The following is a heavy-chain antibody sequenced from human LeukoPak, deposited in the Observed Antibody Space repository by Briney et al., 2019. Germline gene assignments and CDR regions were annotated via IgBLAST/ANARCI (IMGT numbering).Heavy chain of an antibody. CDR1: GGSFSGYY. CDR2: ISGSGGST. D-gene: IGHD5-12*01. V-gene: IGHV3-23*01. J-gene: IGHJ4*02. CDR3: AKEKNSGYDFDY. Sequence: PSETLPLTCAVYGGSFSGYYWSWIRQPPGKGLEWVSTISGSGGSTYYAYSVKGRFTISRDNSKNTLYLQMNSLRAEDTAFYYCAKEKNSGYDFDYWGQGTLVTVSS.